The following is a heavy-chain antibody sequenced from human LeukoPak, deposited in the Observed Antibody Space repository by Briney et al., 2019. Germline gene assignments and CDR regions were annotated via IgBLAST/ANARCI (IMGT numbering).Heavy chain of an antibody. CDR1: GYTFTGFY. J-gene: IGHJ4*02. D-gene: IGHD2/OR15-2a*01. Sequence: ASVKVSCKASGYTFTGFYLHWVRQAPGQGLEWMGWITPNSGGTDYALKFQGRVTMTRDTSISTAYMELTGLRSDDTDVYYCARSSIGLGFFDYWGQGTLVTVSS. CDR3: ARSSIGLGFFDY. CDR2: ITPNSGGT. V-gene: IGHV1-2*02.